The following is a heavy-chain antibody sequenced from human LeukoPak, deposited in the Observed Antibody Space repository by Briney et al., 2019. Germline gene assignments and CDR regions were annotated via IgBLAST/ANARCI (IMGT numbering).Heavy chain of an antibody. D-gene: IGHD5-24*01. CDR3: AKGEYHQDGIGENRFDN. Sequence: PGGSLRLSCVASGFTFSSYEMNWVRQAPGKGLEWLSYIGSSDSTTHYADSVKGRFTTSRDNAKNSVFLQMSSLRPEDTAVYYCAKGEYHQDGIGENRFDNWGQGALVTVSS. CDR2: IGSSDSTT. J-gene: IGHJ4*02. V-gene: IGHV3-48*03. CDR1: GFTFSSYE.